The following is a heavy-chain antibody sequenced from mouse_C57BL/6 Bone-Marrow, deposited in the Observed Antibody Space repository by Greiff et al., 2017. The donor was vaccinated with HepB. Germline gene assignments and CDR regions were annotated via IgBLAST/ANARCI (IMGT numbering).Heavy chain of an antibody. CDR2: INPNNGGT. V-gene: IGHV1-26*01. CDR3: ARTTVVFDY. J-gene: IGHJ2*01. Sequence: VQLQQSGPELVKPVASVKISCKASGYTFTDYYMNWVKQSHGKSLEWIGDINPNNGGTSYNQKFKGKATLTVDKSSSTAYMELRSLTSEDSAVYYCARTTVVFDYWGQGTTLTVSS. D-gene: IGHD1-1*01. CDR1: GYTFTDYY.